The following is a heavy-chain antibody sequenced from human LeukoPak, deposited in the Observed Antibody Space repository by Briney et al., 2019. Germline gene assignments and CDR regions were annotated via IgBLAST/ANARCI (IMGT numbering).Heavy chain of an antibody. CDR3: AKDDRWFPYDY. Sequence: GGSLRLSCAASGFTFSYYGIRWVRQAPGKGLEWVALISYDGSNKYYADSVKGRFTISRDNSKNTLYLQMNSLRAEDPAGYYCAKDDRWFPYDYWGQGTLVTVSS. V-gene: IGHV3-30*18. J-gene: IGHJ4*02. D-gene: IGHD3-10*01. CDR2: ISYDGSNK. CDR1: GFTFSYYG.